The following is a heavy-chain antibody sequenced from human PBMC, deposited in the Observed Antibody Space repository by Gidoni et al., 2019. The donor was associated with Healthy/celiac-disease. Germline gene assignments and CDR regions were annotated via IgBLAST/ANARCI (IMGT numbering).Heavy chain of an antibody. V-gene: IGHV2-5*02. D-gene: IGHD2-2*02. Sequence: QLTLKESGPTLVKPTQTPTLTCTFSGFSLSTSGVGVGWIRQPPGKALEWLALIYWDDDKRYSPSLKSRLTITKDTSKNQVVLTMTNMDPVDTATYYCAHMGDYTTIRAFDIWGQGTMVTVSS. J-gene: IGHJ3*02. CDR2: IYWDDDK. CDR1: GFSLSTSGVG. CDR3: AHMGDYTTIRAFDI.